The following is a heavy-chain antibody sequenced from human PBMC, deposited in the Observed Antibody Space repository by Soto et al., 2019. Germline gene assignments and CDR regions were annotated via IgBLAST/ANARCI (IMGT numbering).Heavy chain of an antibody. V-gene: IGHV4-30-4*01. CDR1: GGSISSGDYY. CDR3: AGNSYGDIWYAY. CDR2: IFYSGST. D-gene: IGHD5-18*01. Sequence: QVQLQESGTGLVKPSPTLSLTCTVSGGSISSGDYYWSWLRQPPGKGLEWIGYIFYSGSTYYNPCLKSRVTISVDTSKSQLSLKLSTVTAADTAVYYCAGNSYGDIWYAYWGQGTLVTVSS. J-gene: IGHJ4*02.